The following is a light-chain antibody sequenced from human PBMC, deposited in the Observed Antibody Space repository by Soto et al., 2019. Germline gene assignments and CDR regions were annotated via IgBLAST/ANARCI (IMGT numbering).Light chain of an antibody. Sequence: IVLTQSPASLSLSPGERATLSCGASHTIASVYLAWYQHKPGLAPRLLIYDTSIRATGIPYRFTGSGSGTDLTLTISRLEPEDFAVCYWQQYDTSLTFGGGTKVEIK. CDR2: DTS. CDR3: QQYDTSLT. V-gene: IGKV3D-20*01. J-gene: IGKJ4*01. CDR1: HTIASVY.